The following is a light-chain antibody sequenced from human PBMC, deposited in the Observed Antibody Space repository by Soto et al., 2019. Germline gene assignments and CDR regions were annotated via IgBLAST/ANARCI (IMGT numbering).Light chain of an antibody. Sequence: EIWMPPSPPPLSLSPGERAPFSCRAIKSVVSSLAWYQQKPGQAPRLLIYGASTRATGIPTRFSGSGSETDFTLTISSLQSEDFAVYYCQQYNNWWTFGQGTKVEIK. CDR1: KSVVSS. V-gene: IGKV3-15*01. CDR2: GAS. J-gene: IGKJ1*01. CDR3: QQYNNWWT.